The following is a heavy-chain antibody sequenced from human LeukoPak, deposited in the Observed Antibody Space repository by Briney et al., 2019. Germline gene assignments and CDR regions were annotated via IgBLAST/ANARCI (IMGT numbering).Heavy chain of an antibody. CDR3: ARPMVRGVIGGLDWFDP. CDR1: GYTFTSYD. CDR2: MNPNSGNT. Sequence: ASVKVSCKASGYTFTSYDINWVRQATGQGLEWMGWMNPNSGNTGYAQKFQGRVTMTRNTSISTAYMELSSLRSEDTAVYYCARPMVRGVIGGLDWFDPWGQGTLVTVSS. D-gene: IGHD3-10*01. V-gene: IGHV1-8*01. J-gene: IGHJ5*02.